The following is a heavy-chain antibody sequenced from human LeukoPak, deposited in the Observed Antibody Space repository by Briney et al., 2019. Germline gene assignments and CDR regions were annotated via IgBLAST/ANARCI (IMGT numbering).Heavy chain of an antibody. Sequence: PGGSLRLSCAASGFTFSSYEMNWVRQAPGKGLEWVSYISSSGSTIYYADSVKGRFTISRDNAKNSLYLQMNSLRAEDTAVYYCARGLGYSSSPHDYWGQGTLVTVSS. J-gene: IGHJ4*02. D-gene: IGHD6-6*01. CDR1: GFTFSSYE. CDR3: ARGLGYSSSPHDY. CDR2: ISSSGSTI. V-gene: IGHV3-48*03.